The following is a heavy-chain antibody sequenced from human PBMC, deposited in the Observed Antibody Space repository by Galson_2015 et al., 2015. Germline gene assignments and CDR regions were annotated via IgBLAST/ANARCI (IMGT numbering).Heavy chain of an antibody. CDR2: ITISGGST. D-gene: IGHD1-1*01. CDR3: AKDRTPNWNDGIFFDY. CDR1: GFTFSNYA. Sequence: SLRLSCAASGFTFSNYAMSWVRQAPGKGLEWVSTITISGGSTYYADSVKGQFTISRDNPKNTLYLQMHSLRAEDTAIYYCAKDRTPNWNDGIFFDYWGQGTLVTVSS. V-gene: IGHV3-23*01. J-gene: IGHJ4*02.